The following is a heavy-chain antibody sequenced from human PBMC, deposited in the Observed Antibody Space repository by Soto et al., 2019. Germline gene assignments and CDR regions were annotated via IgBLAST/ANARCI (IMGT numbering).Heavy chain of an antibody. CDR2: ISGSGGST. D-gene: IGHD1-1*01. V-gene: IGHV3-23*01. J-gene: IGHJ4*02. CDR1: GFTFSSYA. Sequence: GGSLRLSCAASGFTFSSYALSWVRQAPGKGLEWVSAISGSGGSTYYADSVKGRFTISRDNSQNTLYLQMNSLRAEDTAVYYCANIFNWKYFDYWGQGTLVTVSS. CDR3: ANIFNWKYFDY.